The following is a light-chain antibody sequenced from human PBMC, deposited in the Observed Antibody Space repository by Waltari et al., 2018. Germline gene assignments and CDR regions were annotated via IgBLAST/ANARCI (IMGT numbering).Light chain of an antibody. CDR1: QSISRF. CDR3: QHYTSDSKT. V-gene: IGKV1-5*03. J-gene: IGKJ1*01. CDR2: RAS. Sequence: DVQMTQSPSTLSASVGDRVTITCRASQSISRFLAWYQQSPGTGPILLIYRASTLQSGVPSRFSGSGAGTEFTLTISSLQPYDFATYYCQHYTSDSKTFGQGTKVEI.